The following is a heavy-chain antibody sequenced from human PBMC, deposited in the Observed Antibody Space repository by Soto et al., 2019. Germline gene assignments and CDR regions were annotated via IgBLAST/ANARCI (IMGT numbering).Heavy chain of an antibody. Sequence: LRLSCAASGFTFSDYYMSWIRQAPGKGLEWVSYISSSSGYTNYADSVKGRFTISRDNAKNSLYLQMNSLRAEDTAVYYCAKEYGRLDYWGQGTLVTVSS. CDR1: GFTFSDYY. CDR3: AKEYGRLDY. CDR2: ISSSSGYT. D-gene: IGHD4-17*01. V-gene: IGHV3-11*06. J-gene: IGHJ4*02.